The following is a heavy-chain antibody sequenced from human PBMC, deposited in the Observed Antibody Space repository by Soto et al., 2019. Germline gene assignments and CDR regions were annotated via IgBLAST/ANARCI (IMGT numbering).Heavy chain of an antibody. D-gene: IGHD2-21*01. J-gene: IGHJ2*01. CDR2: LNPGNGNT. CDR1: GYTFTNYA. CDR3: ARDQGIPYCGGDCYSDWYFDL. Sequence: QVQLVQSGAEVKEPGASVKVSCRASGYTFTNYAIHWVRQAPGQRLEWMGWLNPGNGNTNYPQKFQGRVTITRDTSASTAYMFLSSLRSEDTAVYYCARDQGIPYCGGDCYSDWYFDLWGRGTLVTVSS. V-gene: IGHV1-3*01.